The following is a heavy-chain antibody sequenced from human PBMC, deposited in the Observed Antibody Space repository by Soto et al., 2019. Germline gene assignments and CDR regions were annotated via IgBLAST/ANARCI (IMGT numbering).Heavy chain of an antibody. V-gene: IGHV3-66*01. J-gene: IGHJ4*02. CDR3: AKGGSFGGILDS. CDR2: IQSGGPT. CDR1: GFTVSSKY. D-gene: IGHD3-10*01. Sequence: SGGSLRLSCAASGFTVSSKYMSWVRQAPGKGLEWVSLIQSGGPTYYADSVKGRFTISRDTSENTVHLQMNSLRAEDTAFYFCAKGGSFGGILDSWGRGTLVTVSS.